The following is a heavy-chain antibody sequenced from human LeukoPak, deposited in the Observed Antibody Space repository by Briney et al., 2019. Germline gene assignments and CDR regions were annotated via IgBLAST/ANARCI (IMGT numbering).Heavy chain of an antibody. D-gene: IGHD2-15*01. V-gene: IGHV3-30*03. CDR2: ISYDGKVK. CDR3: ARGLDYCSGGSCYFDY. CDR1: GFSFSSYG. J-gene: IGHJ4*02. Sequence: GGSLRLSCAASGFSFSSYGMQWVRQAPGKGPEWVGVISYDGKVKYYGDSVKGRFTISRDNSKNTLYLQMNSLRAEDTAVYYCARGLDYCSGGSCYFDYWGQGTLVTVSS.